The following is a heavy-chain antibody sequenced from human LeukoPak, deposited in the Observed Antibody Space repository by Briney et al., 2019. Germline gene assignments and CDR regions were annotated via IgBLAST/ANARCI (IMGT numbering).Heavy chain of an antibody. CDR1: GFTFGSYA. CDR3: ANDGAYYDSSTDAFDI. Sequence: GGSLRLSCAASGFTFGSYAMNWVRQAPGRGLEWVSGISGSGGSPHYVDSVKGRFTISRDNSKNTVYPQMNSLRAEDTAVYYCANDGAYYDSSTDAFDIWGQGTMVTVSS. V-gene: IGHV3-23*01. J-gene: IGHJ3*02. D-gene: IGHD3-22*01. CDR2: ISGSGGSP.